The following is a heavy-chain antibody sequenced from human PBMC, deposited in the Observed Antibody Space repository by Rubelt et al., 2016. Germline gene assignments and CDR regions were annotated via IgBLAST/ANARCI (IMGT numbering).Heavy chain of an antibody. Sequence: GKGLEWVAVISYDGSNKYYADSVKGRFTISRDNSKNTLYLQMNSLRAEDTAVYYCARAYYDSSGYYPHAFDIWGQGTMVTVSS. J-gene: IGHJ3*02. V-gene: IGHV3-30*14. CDR2: ISYDGSNK. CDR3: ARAYYDSSGYYPHAFDI. D-gene: IGHD3-22*01.